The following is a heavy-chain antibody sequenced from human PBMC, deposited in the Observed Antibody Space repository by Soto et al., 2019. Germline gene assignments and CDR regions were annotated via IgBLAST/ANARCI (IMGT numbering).Heavy chain of an antibody. CDR1: GFTFSSYS. J-gene: IGHJ3*02. Sequence: EVQLVESGGGLVQPGESLRLSCAASGFTFSSYSLNWVRQAPGKGLEWVSYISTSSSNIYYADSVKGRFTISRDNANNSLYLQMNSLRDGDTAVYYCARDWYSHAVAPDAFDIWGQGTMVIVSS. CDR3: ARDWYSHAVAPDAFDI. D-gene: IGHD5-18*01. V-gene: IGHV3-48*02. CDR2: ISTSSSNI.